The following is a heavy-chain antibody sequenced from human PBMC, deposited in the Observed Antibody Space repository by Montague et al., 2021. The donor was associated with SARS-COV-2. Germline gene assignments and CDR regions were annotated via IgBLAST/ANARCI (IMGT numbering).Heavy chain of an antibody. CDR1: GGGSISSSHW. J-gene: IGHJ4*02. V-gene: IGHV4-4*02. Sequence: SETLSLTCTVSGGGSISSSHWWSWVRQPPGKGLEWIGEIYPDGSTNYNPSLKSRLTISVDKSKNQFSLKLSSVTAADTAVYYCARFTSTGSGSYYIFDYWGQGTLVTVSS. D-gene: IGHD1-26*01. CDR2: IYPDGST. CDR3: ARFTSTGSGSYYIFDY.